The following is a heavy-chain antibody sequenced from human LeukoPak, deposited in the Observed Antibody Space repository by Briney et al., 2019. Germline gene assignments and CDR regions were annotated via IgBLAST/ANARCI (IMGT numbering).Heavy chain of an antibody. CDR3: ARDPPRIAVAGTSDY. J-gene: IGHJ4*02. CDR1: GFTVSSNY. Sequence: GGSLRLSCAASGFTVSSNYMSWVRQAPGKGLEWVSVIYSGGSTYYADSVKGRFTTSRDNSKNTLYLQMNSLRAEDTAVYYCARDPPRIAVAGTSDYWGQGTLVTVSS. CDR2: IYSGGST. V-gene: IGHV3-66*01. D-gene: IGHD6-19*01.